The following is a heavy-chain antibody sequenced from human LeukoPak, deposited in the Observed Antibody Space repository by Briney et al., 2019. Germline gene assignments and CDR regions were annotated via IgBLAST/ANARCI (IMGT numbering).Heavy chain of an antibody. CDR2: MNPNSGNT. J-gene: IGHJ6*03. CDR3: ARGLHYYDSSGYYGYYYYYMDV. Sequence: ASVKVSCKASGYTFTSYDINWVRQATGQGLEWMGWMNPNSGNTGYAQKFQGRVTITRNTSISTAYIELSSLRSEDTAVYYCARGLHYYDSSGYYGYYYYYMDVWGKGTTVTVSS. CDR1: GYTFTSYD. V-gene: IGHV1-8*03. D-gene: IGHD3-22*01.